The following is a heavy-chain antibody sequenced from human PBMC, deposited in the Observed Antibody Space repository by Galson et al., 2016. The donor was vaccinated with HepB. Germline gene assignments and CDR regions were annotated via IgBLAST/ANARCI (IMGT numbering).Heavy chain of an antibody. CDR2: TRNRRNSFIT. J-gene: IGHJ4*02. V-gene: IGHV3-72*01. CDR1: GYTSSDHY. Sequence: SLRLSCAASGYTSSDHYMDWVRQATGKGLEWVGRTRNRRNSFITEYAASVRGRFTISRDDSKNSVYLQMNSLKTEGTAVYYCVRWVSGAADYWGQGALVTVSS. CDR3: VRWVSGAADY. D-gene: IGHD5/OR15-5a*01.